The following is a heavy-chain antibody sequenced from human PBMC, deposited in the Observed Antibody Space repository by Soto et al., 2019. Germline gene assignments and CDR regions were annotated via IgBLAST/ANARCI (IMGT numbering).Heavy chain of an antibody. J-gene: IGHJ6*02. CDR3: ARDRTFNFYYGMDV. CDR1: GFTFSSYG. V-gene: IGHV3-33*01. Sequence: VGSLRLSCATSGFTFSSYGMEWVRQAPGKGLEWVAFILYDGSEKYYADSVKGRFTISRDNSKITVYLQMNSLRDEDTAIYYCARDRTFNFYYGMDVWGQGTTVTVSS. CDR2: ILYDGSEK.